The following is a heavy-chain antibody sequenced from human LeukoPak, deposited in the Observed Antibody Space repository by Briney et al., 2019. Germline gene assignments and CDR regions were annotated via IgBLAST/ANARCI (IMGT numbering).Heavy chain of an antibody. CDR1: GYSISSGYY. J-gene: IGHJ4*02. CDR3: ARLTIFPDY. CDR2: IYHSGST. Sequence: SETLSLTCAVSGYSISSGYYWGWIRQPPGKGLEWIGSIYHSGSTYYNPSLKSRVTISVDTSKNQFSLKLSSVTAADTAVYYCARLTIFPDYWGQGTLVTLSS. V-gene: IGHV4-38-2*01. D-gene: IGHD3-3*01.